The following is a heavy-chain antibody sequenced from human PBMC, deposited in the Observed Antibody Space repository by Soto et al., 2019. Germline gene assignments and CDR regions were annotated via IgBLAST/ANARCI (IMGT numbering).Heavy chain of an antibody. J-gene: IGHJ5*02. V-gene: IGHV3-23*01. D-gene: IGHD2-15*01. Sequence: LSLTCAASGFTFSSYAMSWVRQAPGKGLEWVSAISGSGGSTYYADSVKGRFTISRDNSKNTLYLQMNSLRAEDTAVYYCAKIRGWWYGRFDPWGQGTLVTVSS. CDR3: AKIRGWWYGRFDP. CDR1: GFTFSSYA. CDR2: ISGSGGST.